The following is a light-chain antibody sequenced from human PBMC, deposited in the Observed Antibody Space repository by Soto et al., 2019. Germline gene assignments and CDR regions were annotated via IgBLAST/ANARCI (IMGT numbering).Light chain of an antibody. CDR3: QQANSFPLT. CDR2: AAS. CDR1: QDISSW. Sequence: DIQMTQSPSSVSASVGDRVTITCRASQDISSWLAWYQQKPGKAPELLIYAASSLHSGVPARFSGSDSGTDFTLTISSVQPEDSATYYCQQANSFPLTFGGGTKVEI. J-gene: IGKJ4*01. V-gene: IGKV1-12*01.